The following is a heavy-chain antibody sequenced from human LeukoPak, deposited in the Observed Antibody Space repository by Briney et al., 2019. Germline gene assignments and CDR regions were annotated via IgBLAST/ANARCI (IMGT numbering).Heavy chain of an antibody. V-gene: IGHV3-23*01. J-gene: IGHJ4*02. D-gene: IGHD2-2*01. CDR3: AKGPEDIVVVPAAIG. Sequence: GGSLRLSCAASGFTFSSYAMSWVRQAPGKGLEWVPAIGGSGGSTYYADSVKGRFTISRDNSKNTLYLQMNSLRAEDTAVYYCAKGPEDIVVVPAAIGWGQGTLVTVSS. CDR1: GFTFSSYA. CDR2: IGGSGGST.